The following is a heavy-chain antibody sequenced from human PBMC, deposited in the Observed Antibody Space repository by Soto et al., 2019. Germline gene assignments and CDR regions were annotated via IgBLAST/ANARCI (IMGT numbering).Heavy chain of an antibody. J-gene: IGHJ6*02. CDR1: GGTFSSSA. CDR2: IIPMSGIG. CDR3: VRDGSIAAAGSNYYYGMDV. V-gene: IGHV1-69*01. Sequence: QVQLVQSGAEVKKPGSSVKVSCKASGGTFSSSAISWVRQAPGQGLEWMGGIIPMSGIGKYAQKFQGRVTITVDDSTSTVYMELNRLRSEDTAVYYCVRDGSIAAAGSNYYYGMDVWGQGTTVTVSS. D-gene: IGHD6-13*01.